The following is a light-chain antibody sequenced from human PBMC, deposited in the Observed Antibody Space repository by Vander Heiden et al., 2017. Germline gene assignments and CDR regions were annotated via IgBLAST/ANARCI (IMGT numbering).Light chain of an antibody. V-gene: IGLV1-51*01. CDR3: STWDTSLSAVV. Sequence: QSVLTQPPPVSAAPGQQVTIPCSGSSSNIGNKYVSWYQQFQGTTPKLLISDNNKRPSGTPDRFSGSKSGTSATLGITGLQTGDEADYYCSTWDTSLSAVVFGGGTKVNVL. J-gene: IGLJ3*02. CDR2: DNN. CDR1: SSNIGNKY.